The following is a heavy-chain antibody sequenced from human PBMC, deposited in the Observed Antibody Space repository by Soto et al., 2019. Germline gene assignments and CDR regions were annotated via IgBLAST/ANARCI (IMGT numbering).Heavy chain of an antibody. Sequence: ASVKVSCKVSGYTLTELSMHWVRQAPGQGLEWMGWISAYNGNTNYAQKLQGRVTMTTDTSTSTAYMELRSLRSDDTAVYYCARGIYYYYGMDVWGQGTTVTVSS. CDR1: GYTLTELS. CDR3: ARGIYYYYGMDV. V-gene: IGHV1-18*01. CDR2: ISAYNGNT. J-gene: IGHJ6*02.